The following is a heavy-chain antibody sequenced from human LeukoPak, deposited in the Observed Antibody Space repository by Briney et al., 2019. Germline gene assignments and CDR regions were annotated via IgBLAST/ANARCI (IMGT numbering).Heavy chain of an antibody. CDR1: GFNFANHA. CDR2: ISGGGDIT. CDR3: AGDTHSSSWYDH. J-gene: IGHJ5*02. V-gene: IGHV3-23*01. Sequence: GGSLRLSCAASGFNFANHAMSWVRQTPGKGLEWVSAISGGGDITYYADSVTGRFTISRDSSRNTLYLQMNSLRVEDTAVYYCAGDTHSSSWYDHWGQGTLVTVSS. D-gene: IGHD6-13*01.